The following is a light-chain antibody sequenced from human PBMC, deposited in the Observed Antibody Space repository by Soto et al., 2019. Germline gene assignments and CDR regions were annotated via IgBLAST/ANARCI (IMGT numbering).Light chain of an antibody. CDR3: QQRSNGPAFT. J-gene: IGKJ2*01. Sequence: EIVLTQSPATLSLSPGERATLSCRVSQSISSYLAWYQQKPGQAPRLLIYDSSNRATGIPARFSGSGSGTDFTLTISSREHEDFAVYYCQQRSNGPAFTFGQGTKLEIK. V-gene: IGKV3-11*01. CDR1: QSISSY. CDR2: DSS.